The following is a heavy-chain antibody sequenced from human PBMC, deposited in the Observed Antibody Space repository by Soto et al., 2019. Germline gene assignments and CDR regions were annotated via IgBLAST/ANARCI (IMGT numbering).Heavy chain of an antibody. CDR1: GFTFSSYA. Sequence: EVQLLESGGGLVQPGGSLRLSCAASGFTFSSYAMSWVRQAPGKGLEWVSALRVSGAITNYADSVNGRFTISRDNSKNTLYLQMSSMRAEDTAVYYCAKAYGAYPYWYCDLWGRGTLVTVSS. J-gene: IGHJ2*01. D-gene: IGHD4-17*01. CDR3: AKAYGAYPYWYCDL. CDR2: LRVSGAIT. V-gene: IGHV3-23*01.